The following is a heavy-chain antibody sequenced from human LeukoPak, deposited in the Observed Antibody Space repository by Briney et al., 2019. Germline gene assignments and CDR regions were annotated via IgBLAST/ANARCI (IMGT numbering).Heavy chain of an antibody. CDR2: ISAYNGNT. CDR3: ARDAQGYSSSWYREGNWFDP. Sequence: GASVKVSCKASGYTFTSYGISWVRQAPGQGLEWMGWISAYNGNTNYAQKLQGRVTMTTDTSTSTAYMELRSLRSDDTAVYYCARDAQGYSSSWYREGNWFDPWGQGTLVTVSS. D-gene: IGHD6-13*01. CDR1: GYTFTSYG. V-gene: IGHV1-18*01. J-gene: IGHJ5*02.